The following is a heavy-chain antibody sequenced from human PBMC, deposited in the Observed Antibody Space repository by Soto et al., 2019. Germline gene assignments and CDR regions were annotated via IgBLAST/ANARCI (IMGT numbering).Heavy chain of an antibody. D-gene: IGHD6-6*01. CDR1: GFTFSSYS. J-gene: IGHJ6*02. V-gene: IGHV3-48*02. CDR2: ISSSSTI. CDR3: ARPEYSSSSYGMDV. Sequence: GGSLRLSCAASGFTFSSYSMDWVRQAPGKGLEWVSYISSSSTIYYADSVKGRFTISRDNAKNSLYLQMNSLRDEDTAVYYCARPEYSSSSYGMDVWGQGTTVTVSS.